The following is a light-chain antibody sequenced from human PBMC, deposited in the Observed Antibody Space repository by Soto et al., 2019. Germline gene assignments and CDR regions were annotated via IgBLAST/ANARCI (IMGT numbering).Light chain of an antibody. CDR3: QQYGSSPPT. Sequence: ETVLTQSPGTLSLSPGERATLSCRASQSVNNNYLAWYKQKPGQAPRLVIYGAFNRAAGTPDRFSGSGSGTDFTLTISRLEPEDFAVYHCQQYGSSPPTFGQGTKVDIK. CDR2: GAF. V-gene: IGKV3-20*01. J-gene: IGKJ1*01. CDR1: QSVNNNY.